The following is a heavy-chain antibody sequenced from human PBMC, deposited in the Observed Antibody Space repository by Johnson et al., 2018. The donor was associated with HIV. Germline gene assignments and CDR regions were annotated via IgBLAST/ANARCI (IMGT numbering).Heavy chain of an antibody. Sequence: QVQLVESGGGVVQPGMSLRLSCSSSGFTFSSYAMHWVRQAPGKGLKWVAVISYDGNNKYYADSVKGRFTISRDNSKNTIYLQINSLGAEDTAVYYCARVSSAVRTAGYGACGIWCQGTIVFVSS. V-gene: IGHV3-30-3*01. D-gene: IGHD4-17*01. CDR3: ARVSSAVRTAGYGACGI. CDR2: ISYDGNNK. CDR1: GFTFSSYA. J-gene: IGHJ3*02.